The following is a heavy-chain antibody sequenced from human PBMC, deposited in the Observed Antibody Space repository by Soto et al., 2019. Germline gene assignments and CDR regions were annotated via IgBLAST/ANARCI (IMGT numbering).Heavy chain of an antibody. V-gene: IGHV3-53*01. CDR2: IYSGGST. J-gene: IGHJ5*01. CDR3: ARYGTRGDW. Sequence: PGGSLRLSCAASGFTVSSNYMSWVRQAPGKGLEWVSVIYSGGSTYYADSVKGRFTISRDNAKDSLYLHLNSLRVGDTAVYYCARYGTRGDWWGLGTQVTVSS. CDR1: GFTVSSNY. D-gene: IGHD3-10*01.